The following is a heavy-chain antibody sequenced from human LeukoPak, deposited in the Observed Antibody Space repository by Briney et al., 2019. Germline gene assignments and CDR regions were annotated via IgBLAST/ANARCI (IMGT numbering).Heavy chain of an antibody. J-gene: IGHJ6*02. CDR2: INPIGGST. CDR3: ARDWVAAAGPYYYYYGMDV. V-gene: IGHV1-46*01. Sequence: ASVKVSCKASGYTFTSYYMHWVRQAPGQGLEWMGIINPIGGSTSYAQKFQGRVTMTRDTSTSTVYMELSSLRSEDTAVYYCARDWVAAAGPYYYYYGMDVWGQGTTVTVSS. CDR1: GYTFTSYY. D-gene: IGHD6-13*01.